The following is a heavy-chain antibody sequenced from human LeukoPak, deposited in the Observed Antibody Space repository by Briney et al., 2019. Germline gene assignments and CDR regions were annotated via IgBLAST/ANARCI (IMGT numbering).Heavy chain of an antibody. CDR2: INHSGST. Sequence: SETLSLTCAVYGGAFSGYYWSWIRQPPGKGLEWIGEINHSGSTNYNPSLKSRVTISVDTSKNQFSLKLSSVTAADTAVYYCASHGDYYDSSGYLYYFDYWGQGTLVTVSS. V-gene: IGHV4-34*01. J-gene: IGHJ4*02. CDR3: ASHGDYYDSSGYLYYFDY. D-gene: IGHD3-22*01. CDR1: GGAFSGYY.